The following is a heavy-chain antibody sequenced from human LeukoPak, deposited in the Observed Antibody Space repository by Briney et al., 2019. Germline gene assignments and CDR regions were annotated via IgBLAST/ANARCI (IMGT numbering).Heavy chain of an antibody. J-gene: IGHJ6*04. CDR3: ARDHVYCSSTSCYGGPFFYYYGMDV. CDR1: GYSISSGYY. D-gene: IGHD2-2*01. CDR2: IYHSGST. V-gene: IGHV4-38-2*02. Sequence: PSETLSLTCAVSGYSISSGYYWGWIRQPSGKGLEWIGSIYHSGSTYYNPSLKSRVTISVGTSKNQFSLKLSSVTAADTAVYYCARDHVYCSSTSCYGGPFFYYYGMDVWGKGTTVTVSS.